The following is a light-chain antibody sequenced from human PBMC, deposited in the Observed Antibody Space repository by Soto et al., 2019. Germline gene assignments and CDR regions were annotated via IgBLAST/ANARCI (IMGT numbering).Light chain of an antibody. CDR2: LGS. CDR3: KQALHTAWT. J-gene: IGKJ1*01. V-gene: IGKV2-28*01. CDR1: QSLLHSNGYNY. Sequence: DMVMTQSPLSLPVTPGEPASSSCRSSQSLLHSNGYNYLDWYLQKPGQSPQLLIYLGSNRDAGVPNRCSGNGTGTDFTLTISLVEAEDVGVYFCKQALHTAWTFGQGTQVQIK.